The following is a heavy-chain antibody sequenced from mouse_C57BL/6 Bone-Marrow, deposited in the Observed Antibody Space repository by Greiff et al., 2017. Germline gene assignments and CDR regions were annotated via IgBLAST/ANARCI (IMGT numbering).Heavy chain of an antibody. CDR1: GFSLTSYG. J-gene: IGHJ2*01. Sequence: VQLKESGPGLVQPSQSLSITCTVSGFSLTSYGVHWVRQSPGKGLEWLGVIWRGGSTVYNAAFISRLSISKDNSKSQVFFKRNSLHADATAIYSCARVTTEVHFDYWDRGPTLTVSS. CDR2: IWRGGST. CDR3: ARVTTEVHFDY. V-gene: IGHV2-2*01. D-gene: IGHD1-1*01.